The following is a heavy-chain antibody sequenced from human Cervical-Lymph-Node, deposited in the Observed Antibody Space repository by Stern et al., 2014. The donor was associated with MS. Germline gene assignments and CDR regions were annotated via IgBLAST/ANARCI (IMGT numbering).Heavy chain of an antibody. D-gene: IGHD2-15*01. Sequence: DQLVESGAEVKKPGSSVNVSCKASGGTFTSSYAITWMRQAPGQGLEWMGRIIPILGLPNYAQKFQGRVTITADTSTSTAYMNLSSLRSEDTAVYYCARGIVSNRAAATQHNLFDPWGQGTLVTVSS. CDR2: IIPILGLP. CDR3: ARGIVSNRAAATQHNLFDP. CDR1: GGTFTSSYA. V-gene: IGHV1-69*04. J-gene: IGHJ5*02.